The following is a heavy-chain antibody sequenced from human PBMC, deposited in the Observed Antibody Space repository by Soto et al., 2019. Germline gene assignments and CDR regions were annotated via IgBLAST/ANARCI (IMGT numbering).Heavy chain of an antibody. V-gene: IGHV4-59*08. CDR3: ARPPLGVRGVIYYYYYMDV. Sequence: PSETLSLTCTVSGGSISSYYWSWIRQPPGKGLEWIGYIYYSGSTNYNPSLKSRVTISVDTSKNQFSLKLSSVTAADTAVYYCARPPLGVRGVIYYYYYMDVWGKGTTVTVSS. CDR1: GGSISSYY. CDR2: IYYSGST. J-gene: IGHJ6*03. D-gene: IGHD3-10*01.